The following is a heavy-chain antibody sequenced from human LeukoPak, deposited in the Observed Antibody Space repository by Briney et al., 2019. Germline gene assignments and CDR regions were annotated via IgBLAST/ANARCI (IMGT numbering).Heavy chain of an antibody. CDR3: VKVMSRSYDD. V-gene: IGHV3-23*01. CDR1: GFTFSSYG. CDR2: ISGSGDNT. Sequence: GGSLRLSCVASGFTFSSYGMSWVRQTPGMGLEWVSGISGSGDNTYYAEFVQGRFTVSRDNSKNTLILQMNSLRAEDTAVYYCVKVMSRSYDDWGQGTLVTVSS. D-gene: IGHD3-10*01. J-gene: IGHJ4*02.